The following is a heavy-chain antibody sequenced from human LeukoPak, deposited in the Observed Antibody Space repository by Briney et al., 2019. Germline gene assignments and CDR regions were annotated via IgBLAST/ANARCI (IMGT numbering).Heavy chain of an antibody. V-gene: IGHV3-7*01. D-gene: IGHD2-2*01. Sequence: GGSLRLSCEASGFSFSTYWMSWVRQAPGKGLGCVANIKQDGGEKNYVDSVKGRFTISRDNAKNSLYLQVNSLRVEDTAVYYCARGKGYFDPWGQGTLVTVSS. CDR1: GFSFSTYW. CDR2: IKQDGGEK. CDR3: ARGKGYFDP. J-gene: IGHJ5*02.